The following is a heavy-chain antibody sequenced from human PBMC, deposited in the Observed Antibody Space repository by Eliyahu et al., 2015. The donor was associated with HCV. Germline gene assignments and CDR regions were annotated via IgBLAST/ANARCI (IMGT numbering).Heavy chain of an antibody. J-gene: IGHJ1*01. CDR2: IKQDGSXT. V-gene: IGHV3-7*01. CDR3: ARGITYYYDSSGYYFQY. D-gene: IGHD3-22*01. CDR1: GFXFSNDW. Sequence: VLLVESGGDLVQPGGSXRLSXAASGFXFSNDWXSWVRQAPGKGLEWVANIKQDGSXTYYLDSVKGRFTVSRDNAKNSLYLEMNRLRSEDTAVYYCARGITYYYDSSGYYFQYWGQGALVTVSS.